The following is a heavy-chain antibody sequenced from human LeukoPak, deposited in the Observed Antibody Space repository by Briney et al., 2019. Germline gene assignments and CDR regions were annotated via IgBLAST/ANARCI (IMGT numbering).Heavy chain of an antibody. CDR1: GGPFSGYY. V-gene: IGHV4-30-4*01. J-gene: IGHJ4*02. CDR2: IYYSGST. CDR3: ARGLRFLKTLDY. Sequence: SETLSLTCAVYGGPFSGYYWSWIRQPPGKGLEWIGYIYYSGSTYYNPSLKSRVTISVDTSENQFSLKLSSVTAADTAVYYCARGLRFLKTLDYWGQGTLVTVSS. D-gene: IGHD3-16*01.